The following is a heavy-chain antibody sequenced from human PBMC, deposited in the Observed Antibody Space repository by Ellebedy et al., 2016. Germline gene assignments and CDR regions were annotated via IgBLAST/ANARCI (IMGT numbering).Heavy chain of an antibody. CDR1: GFTFKTYA. D-gene: IGHD2-21*01. Sequence: GGSLRLXCAASGFTFKTYAMSWVRQAPGEGREWVSTLSGSGPKTYYADSVQGRFTISRDNSKSTLYLQMNSLRAEDTAVYYCAKHETDGDYYFDLWGRGTLVTVSS. V-gene: IGHV3-23*01. CDR3: AKHETDGDYYFDL. J-gene: IGHJ2*01. CDR2: LSGSGPKT.